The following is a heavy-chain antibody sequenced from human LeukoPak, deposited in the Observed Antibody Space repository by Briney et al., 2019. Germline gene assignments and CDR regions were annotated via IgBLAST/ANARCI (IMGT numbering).Heavy chain of an antibody. CDR1: GGTFSSYA. CDR3: AMKSDSSGYYDVGAFDI. Sequence: SVKVSCKASGGTFSSYAISWVRQAPGQGLEWMGGIIPIFGTANYAQKFQGRVTITADESTSTAYMELSSLRSEDTAVYYCAMKSDSSGYYDVGAFDIWGQGTMVTVSS. J-gene: IGHJ3*02. CDR2: IIPIFGTA. D-gene: IGHD3-22*01. V-gene: IGHV1-69*13.